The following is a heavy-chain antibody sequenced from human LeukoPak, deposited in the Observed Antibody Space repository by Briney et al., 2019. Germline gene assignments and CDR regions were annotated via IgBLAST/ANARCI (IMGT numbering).Heavy chain of an antibody. CDR2: IYYSGST. Sequence: PSETLSLTCTVSGGSISSGGYYWSWLRQHPGKGLEWIGYIYYSGSTYYNPSLKSRVTISVDTSKNQFSLKLSSVTAADTAVYYCARNPPLLGKAPPQFHPWGQGTLGTGSS. CDR1: GGSISSGGYY. J-gene: IGHJ5*02. D-gene: IGHD2/OR15-2a*01. V-gene: IGHV4-31*03. CDR3: ARNPPLLGKAPPQFHP.